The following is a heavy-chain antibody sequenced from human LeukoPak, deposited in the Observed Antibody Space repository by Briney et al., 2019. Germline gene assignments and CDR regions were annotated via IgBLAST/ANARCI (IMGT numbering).Heavy chain of an antibody. J-gene: IGHJ5*02. D-gene: IGHD3-10*01. CDR3: ARDETHFYGSGSSNWFDP. Sequence: SQTLSLTCAISGDSVSSNSAAWNWIRQSPSRGLEWLGRTYYRSKWYNDYAVSVKSRITINPDTSKNQFSLQLNSVTPEDTAVYYCARDETHFYGSGSSNWFDPWGQGLLVTVSS. V-gene: IGHV6-1*01. CDR1: GDSVSSNSAA. CDR2: TYYRSKWYN.